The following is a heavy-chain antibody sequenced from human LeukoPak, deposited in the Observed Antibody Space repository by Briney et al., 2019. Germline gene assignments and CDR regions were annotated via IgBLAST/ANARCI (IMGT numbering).Heavy chain of an antibody. CDR2: ISAYNGNT. V-gene: IGHV1-18*01. Sequence: ASVKVSCKASGGTFSSYAISWVRQAPGQGLEWMGWISAYNGNTNYAQKLQGRVTMTTDTSTSTAYMELRSLRSDDTAVYYCARLGYCSSTSCHPRYYYYYMDVWGKGTTVTVSS. J-gene: IGHJ6*03. CDR3: ARLGYCSSTSCHPRYYYYYMDV. CDR1: GGTFSSYA. D-gene: IGHD2-2*01.